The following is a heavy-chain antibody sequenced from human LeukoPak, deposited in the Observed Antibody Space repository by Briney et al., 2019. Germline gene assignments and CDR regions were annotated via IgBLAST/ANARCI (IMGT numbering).Heavy chain of an antibody. D-gene: IGHD2-15*01. Sequence: GGSLRLSCAASGFTFSSTVMTWVRQAPGKGLEWVSAIGSSGVTTYYSDSVKGRFTTSRDNSLDTLYLHMNSLRPEDTAIYYCARQTPASATGYWGQGIQVTVSA. CDR2: IGSSGVTT. J-gene: IGHJ4*02. CDR1: GFTFSSTV. CDR3: ARQTPASATGY. V-gene: IGHV3-23*01.